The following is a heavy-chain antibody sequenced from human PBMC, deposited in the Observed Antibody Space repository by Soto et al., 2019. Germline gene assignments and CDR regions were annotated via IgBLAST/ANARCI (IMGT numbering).Heavy chain of an antibody. CDR1: GGTFSNHA. CDR3: ATDDTVVVGADCAFDI. D-gene: IGHD2-21*01. CDR2: IIPIFGAT. V-gene: IGHV1-69*18. J-gene: IGHJ3*02. Sequence: QVLLVQSGPEVKKPGSSVKISCKASGGTFSNHAFSWVRQAPGQGLEWMGTIIPIFGATNYAQNFQGRVTITADETTSTAYMDLSRLRFEDTAVYYWATDDTVVVGADCAFDIWGQGTMVTVSS.